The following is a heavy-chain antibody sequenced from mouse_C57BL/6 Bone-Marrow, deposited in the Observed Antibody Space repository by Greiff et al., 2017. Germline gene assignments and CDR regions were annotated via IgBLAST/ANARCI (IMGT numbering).Heavy chain of an antibody. V-gene: IGHV1-54*01. Sequence: QVQLQQSGAELVRPGTSVKVSCKASGYAFTNYLIEWVKQRPGQGLEWIGVINPGSGGTNYNEKFKGKATLNADKSSSTAYMQLSSLTSEDSAVYFCARGGYYPYYFDYWGQGTTLTVSS. D-gene: IGHD2-3*01. CDR2: INPGSGGT. CDR1: GYAFTNYL. J-gene: IGHJ2*01. CDR3: ARGGYYPYYFDY.